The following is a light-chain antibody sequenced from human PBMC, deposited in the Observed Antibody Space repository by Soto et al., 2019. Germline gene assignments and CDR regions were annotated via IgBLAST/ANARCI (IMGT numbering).Light chain of an antibody. CDR3: QQYFRWPPWT. CDR2: GAS. Sequence: ETLLTQSPATLSLSPGERATLSCRASQSVNNFLAWYQQKPGQAPTLLIYGASIRATGVPARFSGSGSGTDFTLTIDSLQSEDVADYYCQQYFRWPPWTFGQGTKVDIK. J-gene: IGKJ1*01. V-gene: IGKV3-15*01. CDR1: QSVNNF.